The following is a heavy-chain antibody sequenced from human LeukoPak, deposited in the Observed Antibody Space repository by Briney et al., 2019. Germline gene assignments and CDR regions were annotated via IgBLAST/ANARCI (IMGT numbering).Heavy chain of an antibody. D-gene: IGHD5-12*01. CDR2: MNPNSGNT. CDR3: ARAGYSGYDGPFVRSLARQNYYYYGMDV. CDR1: GYTFTSYD. J-gene: IGHJ6*02. V-gene: IGHV1-8*01. Sequence: ASVKVSCKASGYTFTSYDINWVRQATGQGLEWMGWMNPNSGNTGYAQKFQGRVTMTRNTSISTAYMELSSLRSEDTAVYYCARAGYSGYDGPFVRSLARQNYYYYGMDVWGQGTTVTVSS.